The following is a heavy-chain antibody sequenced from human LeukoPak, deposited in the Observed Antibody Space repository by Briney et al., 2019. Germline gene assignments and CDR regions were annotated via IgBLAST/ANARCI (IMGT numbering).Heavy chain of an antibody. D-gene: IGHD6-6*01. CDR2: LYYGGST. CDR3: ARETYTTSSQD. V-gene: IGHV4-59*01. CDR1: GASISITS. J-gene: IGHJ4*02. Sequence: SETLSLTCAVSGASISITSWSWIRQPPGQGLEWIGYLYYGGSTNYNPSLKSRVTISMDTSKNQVSLELSSVTAADTAVYYCARETYTTSSQDWGQGTLVTVSS.